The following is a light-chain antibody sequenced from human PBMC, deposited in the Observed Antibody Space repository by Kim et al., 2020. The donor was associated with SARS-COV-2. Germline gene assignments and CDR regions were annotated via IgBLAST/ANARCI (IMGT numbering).Light chain of an antibody. CDR2: RAS. CDR3: QQYDNSRT. CDR1: QSVTSSY. Sequence: EIVLTQSPSTLSLSPGERATLSCRASQSVTSSYLAWYQQKPGQAPRLLIYRASSRATGIPDRFSGSGSGTDFTLTISRLEPEDFAVYYCQQYDNSRTFGQGAKVDIK. V-gene: IGKV3-20*01. J-gene: IGKJ1*01.